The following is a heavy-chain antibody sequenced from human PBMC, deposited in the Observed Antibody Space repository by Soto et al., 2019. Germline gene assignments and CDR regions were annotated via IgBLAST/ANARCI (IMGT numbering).Heavy chain of an antibody. D-gene: IGHD3-22*01. J-gene: IGHJ4*02. CDR3: ASLYYYDSSGYYY. V-gene: IGHV4-34*01. CDR2: IXXSXSX. Sequence: GSPRLSCAASGFTFSDYYMGWIRQAPGKGLEXIGKIXXSXSXXXNXXXXSRVTISVDTSKNPFSLKLSSVTAADTAVYYCASLYYYDSSGYYYWGQGTLVTVSS. CDR1: GFTFSDYY.